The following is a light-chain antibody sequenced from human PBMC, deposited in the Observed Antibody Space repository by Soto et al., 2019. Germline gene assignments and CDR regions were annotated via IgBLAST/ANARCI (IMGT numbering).Light chain of an antibody. J-gene: IGKJ1*01. Sequence: ENVLTQSPGTLSLSQGERGTLSCRASQSVIGSYLAWYQQKPGQAPRLHIYGASSRATGIPDRFSGSGSGTDFTLTISRLEPEDFAVYYCQQYGSSPITFGQGTKVDI. CDR2: GAS. CDR1: QSVIGSY. CDR3: QQYGSSPIT. V-gene: IGKV3-20*01.